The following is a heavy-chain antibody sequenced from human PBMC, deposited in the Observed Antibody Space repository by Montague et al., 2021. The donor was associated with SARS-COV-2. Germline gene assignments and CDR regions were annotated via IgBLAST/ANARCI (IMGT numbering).Heavy chain of an antibody. CDR2: IYYSATT. CDR3: AIEVGAMVYYYGMDV. Sequence: SETLSLTCTVSGGSITNYYWTWIRQPPGRGLEWIGYIYYSATTNYNPSLKSRVTMSIDTSKNQFSLKLSSVTAADTAVYYCAIEVGAMVYYYGMDVWGQGTTVTVSS. J-gene: IGHJ6*02. V-gene: IGHV4-59*08. D-gene: IGHD1-26*01. CDR1: GGSITNYY.